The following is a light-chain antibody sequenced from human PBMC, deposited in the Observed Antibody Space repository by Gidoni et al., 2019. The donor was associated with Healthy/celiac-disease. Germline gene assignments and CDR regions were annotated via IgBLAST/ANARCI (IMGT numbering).Light chain of an antibody. J-gene: IGKJ1*01. CDR2: GAS. V-gene: IGKV3-20*01. CDR1: QSVSSSY. CDR3: HQYGSSPQT. Sequence: EIVLTQSTGTLSLSPGERATLSCRASQSVSSSYLAWYQQKPGQAPRLLIYGASSRATGIPDRFSGSVSGTDFTLTISRLEPEDFAVYYCHQYGSSPQTFGQGTKVEIK.